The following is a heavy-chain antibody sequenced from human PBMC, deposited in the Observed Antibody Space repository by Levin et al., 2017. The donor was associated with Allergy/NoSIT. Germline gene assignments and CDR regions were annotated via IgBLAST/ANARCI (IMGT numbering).Heavy chain of an antibody. CDR1: GFAFSNYA. CDR3: ARYYSDTSGYRSDY. CDR2: ISTSGGTT. J-gene: IGHJ4*02. Sequence: GESLKISCAASGFAFSNYAMSWVRQAPGKGLEWVSAISTSGGTTEYADSVKGRFTISRDNSKNTLFLQMNSLSAEDTAVYYCARYYSDTSGYRSDYWGQGTLVTVSS. D-gene: IGHD3-22*01. V-gene: IGHV3-23*01.